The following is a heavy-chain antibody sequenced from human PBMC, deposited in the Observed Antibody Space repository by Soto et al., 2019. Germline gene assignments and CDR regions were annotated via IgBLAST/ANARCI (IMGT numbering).Heavy chain of an antibody. J-gene: IGHJ6*02. CDR2: IYYSGST. V-gene: IGHV4-61*01. CDR3: ARGGCSGGSCPPQRYYGMDV. Sequence: LSLTCTVSGGSVSSGSYYWSWIRQPPGKGLEWIGYIYYSGSTNYNPSLKSRVTISVDTSKNQFSLKLSSVTAADTAVYYCARGGCSGGSCPPQRYYGMDVWGQGTTVTVSS. CDR1: GGSVSSGSYY. D-gene: IGHD2-15*01.